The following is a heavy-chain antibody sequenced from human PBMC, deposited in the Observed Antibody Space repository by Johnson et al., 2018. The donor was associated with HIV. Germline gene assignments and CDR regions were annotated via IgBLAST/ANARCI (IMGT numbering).Heavy chain of an antibody. Sequence: VQLVESGGGLVQPGGSLRLSCAASGFTFSSYWMSWVRQAPGKGLEWVAVISYDGSNKYYADSVKGRFTISRDNSKNTLYLQMNSLRAEDTAVYYCASERGMSLDAFDIWGQGTMVTVSS. CDR3: ASERGMSLDAFDI. J-gene: IGHJ3*02. D-gene: IGHD6-13*01. CDR1: GFTFSSYW. V-gene: IGHV3-30-3*01. CDR2: ISYDGSNK.